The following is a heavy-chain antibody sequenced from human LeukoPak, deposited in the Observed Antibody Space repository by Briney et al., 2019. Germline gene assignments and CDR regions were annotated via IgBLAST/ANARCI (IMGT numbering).Heavy chain of an antibody. CDR1: GFTFSSYA. V-gene: IGHV3-30-3*01. CDR3: ARGSGAFDI. D-gene: IGHD2-15*01. CDR2: ISYDGSNK. Sequence: PGGSLRLSCAASGFTFSSYAMHWVRQAPGKGLEWVAVISYDGSNKYYADSVKGRFTISRDNSKNTLYLQMSSLRAEDTAVYYCARGSGAFDIWGQGTMVTVSS. J-gene: IGHJ3*02.